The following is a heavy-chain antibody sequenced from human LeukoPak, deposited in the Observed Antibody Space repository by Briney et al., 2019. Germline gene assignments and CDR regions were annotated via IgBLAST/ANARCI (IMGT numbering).Heavy chain of an antibody. J-gene: IGHJ5*02. CDR3: AARIVGATVGH. D-gene: IGHD1-26*01. Sequence: PGKSPRLSCAASGFTFSSYWMSWVRQAPGKGLEWVANIKQDGSEKYYVDSVKGRFTISRDNAKNSLYLQMNSLRAEDTAVYYCAARIVGATVGHWGQGTLVTVSS. CDR2: IKQDGSEK. V-gene: IGHV3-7*01. CDR1: GFTFSSYW.